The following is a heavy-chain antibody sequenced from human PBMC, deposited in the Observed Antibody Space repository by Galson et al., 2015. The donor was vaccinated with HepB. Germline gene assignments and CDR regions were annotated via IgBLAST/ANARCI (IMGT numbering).Heavy chain of an antibody. Sequence: CAISGDSVSSNSAAWNWIRQSPSRGLEWLGRTYYRSKWYNDYAVSVKSRITINPDTSKNRFSLQLNSVTPEDTAVYYCARENRGQLAAAGSFDYWGQGTLVTVSS. J-gene: IGHJ4*02. D-gene: IGHD6-13*01. CDR2: TYYRSKWYN. CDR1: GDSVSSNSAA. V-gene: IGHV6-1*01. CDR3: ARENRGQLAAAGSFDY.